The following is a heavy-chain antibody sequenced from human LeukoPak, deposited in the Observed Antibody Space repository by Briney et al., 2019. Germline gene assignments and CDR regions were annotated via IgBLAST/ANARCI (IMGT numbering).Heavy chain of an antibody. V-gene: IGHV4-4*07. D-gene: IGHD6-13*01. CDR2: IYISWST. CDR1: CGSISSYY. J-gene: IGHJ3*02. Sequence: SETLSLTCTVSCGSISSYYWSWLRQPAPKGLEWFGRIYISWSTHFNPSLTRQATMSVDTSTTQISLKLSSVTAADTAVYYCARDIRSSDAFDMWGHGTMVIVSS. CDR3: ARDIRSSDAFDM.